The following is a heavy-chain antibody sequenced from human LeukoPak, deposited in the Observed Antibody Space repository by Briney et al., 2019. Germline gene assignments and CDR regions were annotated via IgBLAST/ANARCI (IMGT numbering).Heavy chain of an antibody. D-gene: IGHD3/OR15-3a*01. Sequence: PGGSPRLSCAASGFTFSGHWMSWVRQSPGKGLEWVANINQNGSAEYYLDSVKGRFTISRDNTNNTLYLQMNNQRGEDTAVYYCARWTNTIDYWGQGTLVTVSS. CDR2: INQNGSAE. CDR1: GFTFSGHW. J-gene: IGHJ4*02. CDR3: ARWTNTIDY. V-gene: IGHV3-7*01.